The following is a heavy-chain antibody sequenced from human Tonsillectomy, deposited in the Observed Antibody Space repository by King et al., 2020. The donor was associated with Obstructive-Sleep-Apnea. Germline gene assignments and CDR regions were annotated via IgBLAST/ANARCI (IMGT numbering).Heavy chain of an antibody. CDR3: ARVYIAAAGHTLDY. CDR1: GFTFSSYS. Sequence: VQLVESGGGLVKPGGSLRLSCAASGFTFSSYSMNWARQASGKGLEWVSSISSSSTYINYADSVKGRFTISRDNAKNSLYLQMNSLRAEDTAVYYCARVYIAAAGHTLDYWGQGTLVTVSS. CDR2: ISSSSTYI. V-gene: IGHV3-21*01. D-gene: IGHD6-13*01. J-gene: IGHJ4*02.